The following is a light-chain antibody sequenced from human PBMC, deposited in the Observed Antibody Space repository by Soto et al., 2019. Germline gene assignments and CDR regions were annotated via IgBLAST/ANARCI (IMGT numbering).Light chain of an antibody. V-gene: IGKV1-39*01. CDR2: AAS. J-gene: IGKJ2*01. CDR3: QQSYSVPRT. Sequence: DIQVTQSPSSLSASVGDRVTISCRASQRVKNYLNWYQQKPGKAPKLLIYAASSLQTGVPSRFSGSGYGTDFTLTISSLQPEDFATYYCQQSYSVPRTFGQGTNLEIE. CDR1: QRVKNY.